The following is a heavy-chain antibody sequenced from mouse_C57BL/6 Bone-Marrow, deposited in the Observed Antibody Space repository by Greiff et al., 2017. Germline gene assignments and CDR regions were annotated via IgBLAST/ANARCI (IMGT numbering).Heavy chain of an antibody. CDR2: IHPNSGST. V-gene: IGHV1-64*01. CDR1: GYTFTSYW. Sequence: VQLQQPGAELVKPGASVKLSCKASGYTFTSYWMHWVKQRPGQGLEWIRMIHPNSGSTNYNEKFKSKATLTVDKSSSTAYMQLSSLTSEDSAVYYCATYYSNYPAWFAYWGQGTLVTVSA. CDR3: ATYYSNYPAWFAY. J-gene: IGHJ3*01. D-gene: IGHD2-5*01.